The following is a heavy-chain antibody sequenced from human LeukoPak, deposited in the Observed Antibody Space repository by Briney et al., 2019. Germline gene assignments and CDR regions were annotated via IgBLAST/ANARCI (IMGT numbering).Heavy chain of an antibody. CDR1: GFTFSSYS. V-gene: IGHV3-21*01. D-gene: IGHD3-10*01. CDR3: ARLGLSNSMVRGVIDDY. J-gene: IGHJ4*02. Sequence: AGGSLRLSCAASGFTFSSYSMNWVRQAPGKGLEWVSSISSSSSYIYYADSVKGRFTISRDNAKNSLYLQMNSLRAEDTAVYYCARLGLSNSMVRGVIDDYWGQGTLVTVSS. CDR2: ISSSSSYI.